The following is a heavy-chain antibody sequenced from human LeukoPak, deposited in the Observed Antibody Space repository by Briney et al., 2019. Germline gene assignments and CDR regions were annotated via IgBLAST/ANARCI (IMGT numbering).Heavy chain of an antibody. CDR1: GGSMRHSY. D-gene: IGHD3-3*01. CDR3: ARGSRYKPDFFDD. CDR2: VYDNGNS. J-gene: IGHJ4*02. V-gene: IGHV4-59*01. Sequence: PSETLSPTCSVSGGSMRHSYWTWIRQTPEKGLEWIGYVYDNGNSNSRSSLRSRVSMSVDTSKNEFSLKLSSVTAADTAVYFCARGSRYKPDFFDDWGLGTPVTVSS.